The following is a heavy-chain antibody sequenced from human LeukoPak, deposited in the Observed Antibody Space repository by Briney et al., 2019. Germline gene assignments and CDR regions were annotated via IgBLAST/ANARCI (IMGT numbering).Heavy chain of an antibody. Sequence: PSETLSLTCTVSGGSISSSSYYWGWIRQPPGKGLEWIGSIYYSGSTYYNPSLKSRVTISVDTSKNQFSLKLSSVTAADTAVYYCARGIWFGELLFLSWFDPWGQGTLVTVSS. V-gene: IGHV4-39*01. J-gene: IGHJ5*02. CDR2: IYYSGST. D-gene: IGHD3-10*01. CDR1: GGSISSSSYY. CDR3: ARGIWFGELLFLSWFDP.